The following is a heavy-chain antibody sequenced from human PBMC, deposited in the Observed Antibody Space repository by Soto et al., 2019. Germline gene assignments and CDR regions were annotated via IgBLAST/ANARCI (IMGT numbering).Heavy chain of an antibody. CDR2: IYYSGST. J-gene: IGHJ5*02. D-gene: IGHD3-3*01. CDR3: ARAIYDFWSGYYNWFDP. V-gene: IGHV4-30-4*01. CDR1: GGSISSGDYY. Sequence: TLSLTCTVSGGSISSGDYYWSWIRQPPGKGLEWIGYIYYSGSTYYNPSLKSRVTISVDTSKNQFSLKLSSVTAADTAVYYCARAIYDFWSGYYNWFDPWGQGTLVTVSS.